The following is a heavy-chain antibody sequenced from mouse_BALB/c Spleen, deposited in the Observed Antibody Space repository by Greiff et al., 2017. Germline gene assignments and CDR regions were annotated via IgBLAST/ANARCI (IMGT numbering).Heavy chain of an antibody. J-gene: IGHJ2*01. CDR3: ARERGTTATRDYFDY. CDR2: IDTSDSYT. CDR1: GYTFTDYW. D-gene: IGHD1-2*01. Sequence: VQLQQPGAELVMPGASVKMSCKASGYTFTDYWMHWVKQRPGQGLEWIGAIDTSDSYTSYNQKFKGKATLTVDESSSTAYMQLSSLTSEDSAVYYCARERGTTATRDYFDYWGQGTTLTVSS. V-gene: IGHV1-69*01.